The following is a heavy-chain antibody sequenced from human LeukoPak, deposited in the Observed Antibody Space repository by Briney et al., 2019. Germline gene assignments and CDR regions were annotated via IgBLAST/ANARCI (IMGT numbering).Heavy chain of an antibody. V-gene: IGHV1-8*01. D-gene: IGHD3-10*01. J-gene: IGHJ5*02. Sequence: ASVTVSCKASGYTFTRYDINWVRQATGQGLEWMGWMNSNSGNTGYAKKFQGRVTMTRNTSISTASMELSSLRSEDTAVYYCARGRGLLWFGEFINWFDPWGQGTLVTVSS. CDR3: ARGRGLLWFGEFINWFDP. CDR1: GYTFTRYD. CDR2: MNSNSGNT.